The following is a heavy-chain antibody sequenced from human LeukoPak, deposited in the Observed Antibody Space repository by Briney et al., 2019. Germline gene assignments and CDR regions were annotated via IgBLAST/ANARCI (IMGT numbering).Heavy chain of an antibody. CDR2: IYPGDSDT. CDR3: ARLPNYESSGYYPLPNFDY. V-gene: IGHV5-51*01. D-gene: IGHD3-22*01. J-gene: IGHJ4*02. Sequence: GESLKISCKGSGYSFTSYWIGWVRQMPGKGLEWMGIIYPGDSDTRYSPSFQGQATISADKSISTAYLQWSSLKASDTAMYCCARLPNYESSGYYPLPNFDYWGQGTLVTVSS. CDR1: GYSFTSYW.